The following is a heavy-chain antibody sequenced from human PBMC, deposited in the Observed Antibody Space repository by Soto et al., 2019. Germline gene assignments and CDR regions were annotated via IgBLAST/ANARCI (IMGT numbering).Heavy chain of an antibody. CDR2: IYYRGTT. CDR3: ARGGGSPYHDHEFDY. CDR1: GVSTSNHY. D-gene: IGHD2-2*01. Sequence: QVQLQESGPGLVKPSETLSLTCSVSGVSTSNHYWTWIRKPPGQGPEWIGCIYYRGTTNYNASFNSRVTIAVDTSTTQFSLKLTSVTTADTAVYYCARGGGSPYHDHEFDYWGQGILVTVSS. J-gene: IGHJ4*02. V-gene: IGHV4-59*11.